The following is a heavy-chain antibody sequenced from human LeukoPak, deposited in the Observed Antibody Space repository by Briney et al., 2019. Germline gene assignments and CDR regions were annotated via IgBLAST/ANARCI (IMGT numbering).Heavy chain of an antibody. J-gene: IGHJ6*04. V-gene: IGHV3-48*04. CDR2: ISSLSGTI. CDR3: AELGITMIGGV. CDR1: GFTFSTYW. D-gene: IGHD3-10*02. Sequence: GGSLRLSCATSGFTFSTYWMSWVRQAPGEGLEWVSYISSLSGTIYYADSVKGRFTISRDNAKNSLYLQMNSLRAEDTAVYYCAELGITMIGGVWGKGTTVTISS.